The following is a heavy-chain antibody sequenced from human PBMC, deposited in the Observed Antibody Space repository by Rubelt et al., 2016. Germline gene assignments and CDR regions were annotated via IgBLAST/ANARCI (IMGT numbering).Heavy chain of an antibody. Sequence: YNPSLKSRVTISVDTSKNQFSLKLSSVTAADTAVYYCARGSNYGSGRIRFDLWGRGTLVTVSS. V-gene: IGHV4-34*01. J-gene: IGHJ2*01. CDR3: ARGSNYGSGRIRFDL. D-gene: IGHD3-10*01.